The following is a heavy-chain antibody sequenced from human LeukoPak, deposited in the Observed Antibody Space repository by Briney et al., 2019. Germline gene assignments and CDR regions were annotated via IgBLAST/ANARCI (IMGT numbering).Heavy chain of an antibody. CDR2: ISGSGGST. CDR1: GFTFSSYA. CDR3: AKGVLPTIFGVVIMNWFDP. D-gene: IGHD3-3*01. Sequence: SGGSLRLSCAASGFTFSSYAMSWVRQAPGKGLEWVSAISGSGGSTYYADSVKGRFTISRDNSKNTLYLQMNSLRAEDTAVYYCAKGVLPTIFGVVIMNWFDPWGQGTLVTVSS. J-gene: IGHJ5*02. V-gene: IGHV3-23*01.